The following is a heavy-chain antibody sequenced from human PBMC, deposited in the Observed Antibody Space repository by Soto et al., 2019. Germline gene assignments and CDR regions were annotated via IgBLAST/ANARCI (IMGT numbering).Heavy chain of an antibody. D-gene: IGHD3-3*01. CDR3: VKDGLAYDFWSGFNSDAFDI. Sequence: GGSLRLSCAAPGFNFDYYAMHWVRQAPGKGLEWVSSISWNSGSIVYADSVKGRFTVSRDNAKNSLYLQMDSLRPEDTALYYCVKDGLAYDFWSGFNSDAFDIWGQGTMVTVSS. V-gene: IGHV3-9*01. CDR2: ISWNSGSI. J-gene: IGHJ3*02. CDR1: GFNFDYYA.